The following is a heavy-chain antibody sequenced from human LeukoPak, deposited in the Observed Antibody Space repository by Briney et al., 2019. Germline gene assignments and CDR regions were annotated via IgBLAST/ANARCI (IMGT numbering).Heavy chain of an antibody. Sequence: ASVKVSCKASGYTFTSYYMHWVRQAPGQGLEWMGIINPSGGSTSYAQKFQGRVTMTRDTSTSTVYMELGSLRSEDTAVYYCARDIANSYGLDQQLVPGVAHYWGQGTLVTVSS. D-gene: IGHD6-13*01. CDR3: ARDIANSYGLDQQLVPGVAHY. CDR1: GYTFTSYY. CDR2: INPSGGST. V-gene: IGHV1-46*01. J-gene: IGHJ4*02.